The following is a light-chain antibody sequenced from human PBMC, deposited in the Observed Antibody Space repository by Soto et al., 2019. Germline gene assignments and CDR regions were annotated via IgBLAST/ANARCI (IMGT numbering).Light chain of an antibody. CDR1: SSDVGSYDV. CDR3: CSYAGSNTYWV. J-gene: IGLJ3*02. V-gene: IGLV2-23*01. Sequence: QSALTQPASVSGSPGQSITISCTGTSSDVGSYDVVSWYQQHPGKAPKLMIYVGSKRPPGVSTRFSGSKSGNTASLTISGLQAEDEADYYCCSYAGSNTYWVFGGGTKVTVL. CDR2: VGS.